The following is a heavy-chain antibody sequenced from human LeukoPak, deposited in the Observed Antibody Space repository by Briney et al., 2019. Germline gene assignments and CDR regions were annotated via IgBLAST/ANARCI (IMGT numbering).Heavy chain of an antibody. V-gene: IGHV3-30-3*01. CDR2: ISYDGSNK. CDR3: ARSSGHDY. D-gene: IGHD3-22*01. CDR1: GFTFSSYA. J-gene: IGHJ4*02. Sequence: GGSLRLSCAASGFTFSSYAMHWFRQAPGKGLEWVAVISYDGSNKYYADSVKGRFTISRDNSKNTLYLQMNSLRAEDTAVYYCARSSGHDYWGQGTLVTVSS.